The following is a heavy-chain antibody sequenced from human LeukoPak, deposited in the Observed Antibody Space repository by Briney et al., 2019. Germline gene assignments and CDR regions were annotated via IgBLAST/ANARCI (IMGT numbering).Heavy chain of an antibody. CDR3: ARSAYAIEGGYYYYYMDV. D-gene: IGHD2-8*01. V-gene: IGHV1-2*02. CDR2: INPNSGGT. J-gene: IGHJ6*03. Sequence: ASVKVSCKASGYTFTGYYMHWVRQAPGQGLEWMGWINPNSGGTNYAQKFQGRVTMTRDTSISTAYMELSRLRSDDTAVYYCARSAYAIEGGYYYYYMDVWGKGTTVTVSS. CDR1: GYTFTGYY.